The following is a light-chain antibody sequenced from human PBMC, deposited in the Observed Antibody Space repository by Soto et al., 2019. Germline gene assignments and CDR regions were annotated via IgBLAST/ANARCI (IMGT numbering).Light chain of an antibody. V-gene: IGLV2-8*01. CDR1: SSYVGDYNF. J-gene: IGLJ2*01. CDR2: EVT. CDR3: SSYAGSNNFVV. Sequence: QSALTQPPSASGSPGQSVTISCTGTSSYVGDYNFVSWYQQHPGKAPKLMIYEVTKRPSGVPDRFSGSKSGNTASLTVSGLQAEDEADYYCSSYAGSNNFVVFGGGTQLTVL.